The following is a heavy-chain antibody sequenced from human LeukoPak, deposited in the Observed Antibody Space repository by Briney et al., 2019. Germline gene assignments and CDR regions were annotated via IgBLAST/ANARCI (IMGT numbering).Heavy chain of an antibody. CDR3: AKQEGALIENWCFDH. CDR1: GCTFSDFA. CDR2: IEKNAGGA. J-gene: IGHJ4*02. Sequence: PGGSLRLSCAVSGCTFSDFAMSWVRLAPGKGLEWVSSIEKNAGGAYYADSVKGRFTVSRDNSKNTLYLQMSSLRVEDTALYYCAKQEGALIENWCFDHWGLGTLVTVSS. D-gene: IGHD1-26*01. V-gene: IGHV3-23*01.